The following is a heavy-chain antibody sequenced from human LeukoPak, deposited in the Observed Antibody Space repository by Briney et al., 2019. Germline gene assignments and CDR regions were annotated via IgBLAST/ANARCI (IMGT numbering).Heavy chain of an antibody. Sequence: PSETLSLTCTVSGGSISSYYWSWIRQPAGKGLEWIGRIYTSGSTNYNPSLKSRVTMSVDTSKNQFSLRLSSVTAADTAVYYCARELPPPLAAQFDYWGQGTLVTVSS. CDR1: GGSISSYY. V-gene: IGHV4-4*07. D-gene: IGHD6-13*01. CDR2: IYTSGST. CDR3: ARELPPPLAAQFDY. J-gene: IGHJ4*02.